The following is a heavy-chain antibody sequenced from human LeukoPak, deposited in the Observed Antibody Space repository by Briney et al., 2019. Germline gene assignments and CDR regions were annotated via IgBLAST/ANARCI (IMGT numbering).Heavy chain of an antibody. CDR2: IKSQTDGGTT. V-gene: IGHV3-15*01. D-gene: IGHD2-2*01. CDR1: GFIFSKAW. CDR3: ASVPPLDY. J-gene: IGHJ4*02. Sequence: GGSLRLSCAASGFIFSKAWMSWVRQAPGKGLEWVGRIKSQTDGGTTDYATLVKGRFIISRDDSKNTLYLQMNSLKTEDTAVYYCASVPPLDYWGQGTLVTVSS.